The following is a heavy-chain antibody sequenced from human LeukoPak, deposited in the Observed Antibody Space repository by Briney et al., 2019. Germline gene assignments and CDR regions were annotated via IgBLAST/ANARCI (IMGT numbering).Heavy chain of an antibody. CDR3: VRDPSNTSGWMTWFDS. J-gene: IGHJ5*01. CDR1: GYTFTSYG. D-gene: IGHD6-19*01. V-gene: IGHV1-18*01. CDR2: ISAYNGNT. Sequence: ASVKVSCKASGYTFTSYGISWVRQAPGQGLEWMGWISAYNGNTNYAQKLQGRVTMTTDTSTSTAYMELRSLRSDDTAVYYCVRDPSNTSGWMTWFDSWGQGTLVTVSS.